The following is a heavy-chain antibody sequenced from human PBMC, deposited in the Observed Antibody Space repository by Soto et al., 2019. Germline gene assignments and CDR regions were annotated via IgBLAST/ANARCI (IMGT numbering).Heavy chain of an antibody. V-gene: IGHV3-30*18. J-gene: IGHJ6*02. D-gene: IGHD3-3*01. CDR2: ISYDGSNK. CDR3: AKEGRITIFGVVITDYYYYGMDV. Sequence: PGGSLRLSCAASGFTFSSYGMHWVRQAPGKGLEWVAVISYDGSNKYYADSVKGRFTISRDNSKNTLYLQMNSLRAEDTAVYYCAKEGRITIFGVVITDYYYYGMDVWGQGTTVTVSS. CDR1: GFTFSSYG.